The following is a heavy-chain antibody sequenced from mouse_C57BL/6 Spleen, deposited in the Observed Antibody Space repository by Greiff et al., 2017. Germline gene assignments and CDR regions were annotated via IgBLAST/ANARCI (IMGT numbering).Heavy chain of an antibody. CDR2: IHPNSGST. V-gene: IGHV1-64*01. CDR3: ARSEVRYYAMDY. J-gene: IGHJ4*01. Sequence: QVQLQQPGAELVKPGASVKLSCKASGYTFTSYWMHWVKQRPGQGLEWIGMIHPNSGSTNYNEKFKSKATLTVDKSSSTAYMQLSSLPSEDSAVYYCARSEVRYYAMDYRGQGTSVTVSS. CDR1: GYTFTSYW.